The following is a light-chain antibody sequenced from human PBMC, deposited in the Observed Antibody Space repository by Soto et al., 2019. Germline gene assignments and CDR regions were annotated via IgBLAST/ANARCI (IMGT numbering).Light chain of an antibody. J-gene: IGLJ1*01. Sequence: PVLTHPAYGTGSHGHAITIFCTGTSSDIGGYNYVSWYQQHPGKAPKLMIYDVSYRPSGVSDRSSGSKSGNTASLTISGLQSEDEADYYCDSYTSGSSYVFGTGTKVTVL. CDR3: DSYTSGSSYV. CDR2: DVS. V-gene: IGLV2-14*01. CDR1: SSDIGGYNY.